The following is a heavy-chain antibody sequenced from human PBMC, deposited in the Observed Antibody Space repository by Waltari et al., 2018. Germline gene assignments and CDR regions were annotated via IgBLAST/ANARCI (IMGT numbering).Heavy chain of an antibody. CDR3: ARDKGVEPTTRFDY. J-gene: IGHJ4*02. V-gene: IGHV3-53*01. CDR1: AFSVSSTD. Sequence: EVQLVESGGGLIQPGGSLRLSCAASAFSVSSTDMTWVRQAPGKGLEWLSNVTSDDKTYYADSVKGRFTISRDNSKNTLYLEMSSLTAEDTAVYYCARDKGVEPTTRFDYWGQGTLVTVSS. CDR2: VTSDDKT. D-gene: IGHD1-26*01.